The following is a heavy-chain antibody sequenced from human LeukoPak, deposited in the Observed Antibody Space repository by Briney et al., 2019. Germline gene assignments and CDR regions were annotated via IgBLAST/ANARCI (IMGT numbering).Heavy chain of an antibody. CDR3: ARDRGGSSWYYFDN. CDR2: TYYRSKWYN. Sequence: SQTLSLTCALSGDSVSRDTAAWNWVRQSPSRGLEWLGRTYYRSKWYNDYAVSVKSRITINPDTSKNQFSLQLNSVTPEDTAAYYCARDRGGSSWYYFDNWGQGSLVTVSS. CDR1: GDSVSRDTAA. D-gene: IGHD6-13*01. V-gene: IGHV6-1*01. J-gene: IGHJ4*02.